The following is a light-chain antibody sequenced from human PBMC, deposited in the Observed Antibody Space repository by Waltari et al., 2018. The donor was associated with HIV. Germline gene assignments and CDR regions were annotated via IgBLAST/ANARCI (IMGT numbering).Light chain of an antibody. Sequence: DIVMTQSPDSLAVSLGQRATINCKSSQSVLSSSTNKNYLAWYQQRPGQPPKLLISWASARESGVSERISGSGSGTDFTLTINSLQAEDVAVYYCQQYYNTPSITFGQGTRLEIK. J-gene: IGKJ5*01. CDR3: QQYYNTPSIT. CDR1: QSVLSSSTNKNY. CDR2: WAS. V-gene: IGKV4-1*01.